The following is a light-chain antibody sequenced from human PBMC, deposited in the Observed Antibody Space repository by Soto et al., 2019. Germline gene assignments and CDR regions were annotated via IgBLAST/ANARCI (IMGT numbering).Light chain of an antibody. CDR1: QSVTSY. J-gene: IGKJ1*01. V-gene: IGKV3-11*01. CDR2: DAS. CDR3: QQYNNWPPWT. Sequence: EIILTQSPATLYLSPGERATLSCRASQSVTSYLAWYQQKPGQAPRLLIYDASNRATGIPARFSGSGSGTDFTLTISSLEPEDFAVYYCQQYNNWPPWTFGQGTKV.